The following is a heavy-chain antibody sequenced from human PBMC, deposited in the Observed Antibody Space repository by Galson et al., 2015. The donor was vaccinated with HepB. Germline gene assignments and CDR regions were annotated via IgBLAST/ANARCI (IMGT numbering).Heavy chain of an antibody. CDR1: GFTFSSYS. D-gene: IGHD2-2*01. Sequence: SLRLSCAASGFTFSSYSMNWVRQAPGKGLEWVSSISSSSSYIYYADSVKGRFTISRDNAKNSLYLQMNSLRAEDTAVYYCARVRCSSTSCSHDFDYWGQGTLVTVSS. V-gene: IGHV3-21*01. CDR2: ISSSSSYI. J-gene: IGHJ4*02. CDR3: ARVRCSSTSCSHDFDY.